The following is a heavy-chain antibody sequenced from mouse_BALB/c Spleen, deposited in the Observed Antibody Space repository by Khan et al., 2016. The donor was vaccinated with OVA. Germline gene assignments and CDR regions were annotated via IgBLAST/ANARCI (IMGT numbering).Heavy chain of an antibody. V-gene: IGHV1-77*01. CDR2: IYPGSGNT. CDR3: ARSGIGSFAY. J-gene: IGHJ3*01. Sequence: QVQLKQSGAELARPGASVKLSCKASGYTFTDYYINWVKQRTGQGLEWIGEIYPGSGNTYYNEKFKGKATLTADKSSSTAVMQLSSLTSEDSAVYFCARSGIGSFAYWGQGTLVTVSA. D-gene: IGHD2-2*01. CDR1: GYTFTDYY.